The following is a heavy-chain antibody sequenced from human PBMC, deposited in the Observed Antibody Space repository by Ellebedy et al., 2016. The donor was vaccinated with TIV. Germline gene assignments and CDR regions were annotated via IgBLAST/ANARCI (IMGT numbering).Heavy chain of an antibody. D-gene: IGHD4-23*01. Sequence: ASVKVSXKVSGYTLTELSMHWVRQAPGKGLEWMGGFDPEDGETIYAQKFQGRVTITRDTSASTAYMELSSLRSEDTAVYYCARGLHYGGNFPHFDYWGQGTLVTVSS. CDR1: GYTLTELS. CDR3: ARGLHYGGNFPHFDY. V-gene: IGHV1-24*01. J-gene: IGHJ4*02. CDR2: FDPEDGET.